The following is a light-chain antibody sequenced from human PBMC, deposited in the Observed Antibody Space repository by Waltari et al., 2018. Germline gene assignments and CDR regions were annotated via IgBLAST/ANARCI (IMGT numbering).Light chain of an antibody. CDR3: AAWDDSLNGVV. J-gene: IGLJ2*01. CDR1: SPNIGNNA. Sequence: QSVLTQPPSVSAAPRQRVTISCSGSSPNIGNNAVNWYQQLPGKAPKLLIYYDDLLPSGVSDRFSGSKSGTSASLAISGLQSEDEADYYCAAWDDSLNGVVFGGGTKLTVL. CDR2: YDD. V-gene: IGLV1-36*01.